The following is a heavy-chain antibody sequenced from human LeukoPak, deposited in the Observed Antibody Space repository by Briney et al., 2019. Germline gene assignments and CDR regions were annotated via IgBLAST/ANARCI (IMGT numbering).Heavy chain of an antibody. V-gene: IGHV3-30*02. Sequence: PGGSLRLSCAASGFTFSSYGIHWVRQAPGKGLEWVAFIRYDGSYKYYADSVKGRFTISRDNSKNTLYLQMNSLRAEDTAVYYCARGEVGPTTDFDYWGQGTLVTVSS. D-gene: IGHD1-26*01. CDR1: GFTFSSYG. J-gene: IGHJ4*02. CDR3: ARGEVGPTTDFDY. CDR2: IRYDGSYK.